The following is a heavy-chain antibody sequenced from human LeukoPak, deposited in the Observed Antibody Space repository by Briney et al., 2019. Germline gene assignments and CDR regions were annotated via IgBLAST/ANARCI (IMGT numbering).Heavy chain of an antibody. D-gene: IGHD2-15*01. CDR2: ISYNGSNE. Sequence: GRSLRLSCAASGFTFSIYAMHWVRQAPGKGLEWVAGISYNGSNEYYPDSVKGRFTITRDNSKNTVFLQMNSLRAEDTGVYHCARDRGGSGFYYFDYWGQGTLVTVSS. J-gene: IGHJ4*02. CDR3: ARDRGGSGFYYFDY. V-gene: IGHV3-30-3*01. CDR1: GFTFSIYA.